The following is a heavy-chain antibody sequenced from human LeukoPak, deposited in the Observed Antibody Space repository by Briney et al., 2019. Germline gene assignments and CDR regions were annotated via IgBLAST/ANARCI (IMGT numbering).Heavy chain of an antibody. V-gene: IGHV3-23*01. D-gene: IGHD4-17*01. CDR3: ATRTLVTTGVVFDY. CDR2: ISGSGGST. CDR1: GFTFTSYG. J-gene: IGHJ4*02. Sequence: PGRSLRLSCAASGFTFTSYGMSWVRQAPGKGLEWVSAISGSGGSTYYADSVKGRFTISRDNSKNTLYLQMNSLRAEDTAVYYCATRTLVTTGVVFDYWGQGTLVTVSS.